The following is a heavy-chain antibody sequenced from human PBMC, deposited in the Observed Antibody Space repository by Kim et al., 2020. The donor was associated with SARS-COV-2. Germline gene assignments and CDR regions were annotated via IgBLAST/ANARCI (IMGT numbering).Heavy chain of an antibody. Sequence: GGSLRLSCAASGFTFSSYDMHWVRQATGKGLEWVSAIGTAGDTYYPGSVKGRFTISRENAKNSLYLQMNSLRAGDTAVYYCARDRAYYYGSGSYNYYGMDVWGQGTTVTVSS. J-gene: IGHJ6*02. CDR3: ARDRAYYYGSGSYNYYGMDV. V-gene: IGHV3-13*04. CDR2: IGTAGDT. CDR1: GFTFSSYD. D-gene: IGHD3-10*01.